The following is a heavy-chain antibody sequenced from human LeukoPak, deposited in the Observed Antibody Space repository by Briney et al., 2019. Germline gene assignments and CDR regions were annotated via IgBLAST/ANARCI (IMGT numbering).Heavy chain of an antibody. V-gene: IGHV3-23*01. CDR2: ISGSGGRT. J-gene: IGHJ4*02. D-gene: IGHD3-10*01. CDR1: GFTFSSYA. Sequence: GGSLRLSCAASGFTFSSYALSWVRQVRGKGLEWVSVISGSGGRTYYADSVKGRFTISRDNSKNTLYVQMNSLRAEDTAVYYCAKGDLGYYFDFWGQGTLVTVSS. CDR3: AKGDLGYYFDF.